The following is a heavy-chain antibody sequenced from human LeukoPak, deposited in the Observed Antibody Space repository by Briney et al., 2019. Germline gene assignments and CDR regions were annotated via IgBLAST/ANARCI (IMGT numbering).Heavy chain of an antibody. CDR1: GFTFSSYG. Sequence: GGSLRLSCAASGFTFSSYGMHWVRQAPGKGLEWVAVISYDGSNKYYADSVKGRFTISRDNSKNTLYLQMNSLRAEDTAVYYCARDQSTFVGSFDYWGQGTLLTVSS. V-gene: IGHV3-30*03. CDR3: ARDQSTFVGSFDY. D-gene: IGHD2/OR15-2a*01. CDR2: ISYDGSNK. J-gene: IGHJ4*02.